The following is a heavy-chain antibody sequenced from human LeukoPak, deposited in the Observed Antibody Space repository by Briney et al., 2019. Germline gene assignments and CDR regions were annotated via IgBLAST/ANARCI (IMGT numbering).Heavy chain of an antibody. J-gene: IGHJ4*02. CDR1: GFTFSSYT. CDR3: ARDEVYALFY. CDR2: VSHSSTYI. D-gene: IGHD2-8*01. V-gene: IGHV3-21*01. Sequence: PGGSLRLSCAASGFTFSSYTLNWVRQAPGKGLEWVSSVSHSSTYIYYADSVKGRFTISRDNAKNSLYLQMNSLRAEDTAVYYCARDEVYALFYWGQGTLVTVSS.